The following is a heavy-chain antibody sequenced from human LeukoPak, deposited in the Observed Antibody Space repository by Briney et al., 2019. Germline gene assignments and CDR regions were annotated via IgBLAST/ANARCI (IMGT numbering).Heavy chain of an antibody. Sequence: GGSLRLSCAASGFTVSSNYMSWVRQAPGKGLEWVSVIYTGGDTYYADSVKGRFTVSRDNSKNTVYLQMNGLRAEDTAVYYCTSEVPYYYDNSGYSYRDYWGQGTLVTVSS. CDR2: IYTGGDT. CDR1: GFTVSSNY. D-gene: IGHD3-22*01. J-gene: IGHJ4*02. V-gene: IGHV3-53*01. CDR3: TSEVPYYYDNSGYSYRDY.